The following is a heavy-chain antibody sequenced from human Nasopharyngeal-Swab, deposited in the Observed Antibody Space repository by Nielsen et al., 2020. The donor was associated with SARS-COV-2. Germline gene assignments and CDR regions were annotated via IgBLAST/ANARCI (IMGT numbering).Heavy chain of an antibody. CDR1: GFTFSNYG. Sequence: GESLKISCVASGFTFSNYGMHWVRQTPGKGLEWVAVIWYDGSNKDYADSVKGRFTISRDNSKNTLYLQMNSLRAEDTAVYYCARRWSYGNDYWGQGTLVTVSS. V-gene: IGHV3-33*01. CDR3: ARRWSYGNDY. CDR2: IWYDGSNK. D-gene: IGHD5-18*01. J-gene: IGHJ4*02.